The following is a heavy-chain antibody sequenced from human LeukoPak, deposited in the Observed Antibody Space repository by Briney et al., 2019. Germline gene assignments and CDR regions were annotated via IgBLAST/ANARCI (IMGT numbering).Heavy chain of an antibody. CDR2: ISSSSSYI. D-gene: IGHD3-10*01. CDR3: ARDLGYYFDY. CDR1: GFTFSSYS. J-gene: IGHJ4*02. V-gene: IGHV3-21*04. Sequence: GGSLRLSCAASGFTFSSYSMNWVRQAPGKGLEWVSSISSSSSYIYYADSVKGRFTISRDNSKNTLYLQMNSLRAEDTAVYYCARDLGYYFDYWGQGTLVTVSS.